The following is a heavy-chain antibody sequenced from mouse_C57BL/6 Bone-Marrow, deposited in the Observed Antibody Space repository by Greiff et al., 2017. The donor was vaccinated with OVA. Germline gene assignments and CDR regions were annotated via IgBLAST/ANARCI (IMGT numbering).Heavy chain of an antibody. J-gene: IGHJ3*01. V-gene: IGHV1-64*01. CDR3: ARIYCGNYVFSWFAY. CDR1: GYTFTSYW. D-gene: IGHD2-1*01. Sequence: QVQLQQPGAELVKPGASVKLSCKASGYTFTSYWMHWVKQRPGQGLEWIGMIHPNSGSTNYNEKFKSKATLTVDKSSSTAYMQLSNLTSEDSAVYYCARIYCGNYVFSWFAYWGQGTLVTVSA. CDR2: IHPNSGST.